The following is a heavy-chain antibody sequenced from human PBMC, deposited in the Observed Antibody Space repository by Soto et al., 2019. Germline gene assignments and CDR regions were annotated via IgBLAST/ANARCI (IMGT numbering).Heavy chain of an antibody. V-gene: IGHV4-4*07. CDR1: GGSISVYY. Sequence: SETLSLTCTVSGGSISVYYWSWIRHPAGKGLEWIGRMYNSERTNYNPSLKSRVTMSMDTPKNQFSLKLTSVTAADTAVYFCAREPLAHSYFDLWGQGTLVTVSS. J-gene: IGHJ4*02. CDR3: AREPLAHSYFDL. CDR2: MYNSERT.